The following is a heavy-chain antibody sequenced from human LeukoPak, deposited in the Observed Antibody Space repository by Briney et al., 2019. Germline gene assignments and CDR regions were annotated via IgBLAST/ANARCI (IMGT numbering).Heavy chain of an antibody. CDR2: INAGNGNT. D-gene: IGHD3-10*01. Sequence: GASVKVSCKASGYTFTSYAMHWVRQAPGQRLEWMGWINAGNGNTKYSQKFQGRVTITRDTSASTAYMELSGLRSEDTAVYYCARVSLWFGEFIDYWGQGTLVTVSS. J-gene: IGHJ4*02. V-gene: IGHV1-3*01. CDR3: ARVSLWFGEFIDY. CDR1: GYTFTSYA.